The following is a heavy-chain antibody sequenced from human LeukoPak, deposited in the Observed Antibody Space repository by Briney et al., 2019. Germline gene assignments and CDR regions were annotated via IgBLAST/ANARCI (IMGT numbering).Heavy chain of an antibody. CDR1: GGTFSSYA. Sequence: ASVKVSCKASGGTFSSYAISWVRQAPGQGLEWMGRIIPILGIANYAQKFQGRVTITADKSTSTAYMELSSLRSEDTAVYYCARASYGYENWFDPWGQGTLVTVSS. CDR3: ARASYGYENWFDP. CDR2: IIPILGIA. V-gene: IGHV1-69*04. D-gene: IGHD5-18*01. J-gene: IGHJ5*02.